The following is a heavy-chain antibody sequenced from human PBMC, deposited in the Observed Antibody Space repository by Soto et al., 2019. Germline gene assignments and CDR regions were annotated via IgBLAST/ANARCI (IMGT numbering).Heavy chain of an antibody. Sequence: ASVKVSCKVSGYTLTELSMHWVRQAPGKGLEWMGGFDPEDGETIYAQKFQGRVTMTEDTSTDTAYMELSSLRSEDTAVYYCATDTMDLSGTPGLPTGVYWGQGTLVTVSS. CDR2: FDPEDGET. J-gene: IGHJ4*02. D-gene: IGHD3-10*01. CDR1: GYTLTELS. V-gene: IGHV1-24*01. CDR3: ATDTMDLSGTPGLPTGVY.